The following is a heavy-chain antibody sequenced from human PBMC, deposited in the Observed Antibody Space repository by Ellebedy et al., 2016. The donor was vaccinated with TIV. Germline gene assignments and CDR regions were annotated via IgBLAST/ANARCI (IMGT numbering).Heavy chain of an antibody. CDR3: GRERWGLGDY. CDR1: GFTFSSYG. D-gene: IGHD7-27*01. J-gene: IGHJ4*02. CDR2: ISYDGSNK. V-gene: IGHV3-30*03. Sequence: GESLKISCSASGFTFSSYGMHWVRQAPGKGLEWVAVISYDGSNKYYANSVKGRFTISRDNAKNTLYLQMDSLRVEDTAVYYCGRERWGLGDYWGQGTLVTVSS.